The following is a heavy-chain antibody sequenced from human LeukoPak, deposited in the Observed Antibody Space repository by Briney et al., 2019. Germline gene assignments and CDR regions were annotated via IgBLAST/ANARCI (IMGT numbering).Heavy chain of an antibody. CDR2: INHSGST. Sequence: SETLSLTCTVSGGSISSSSYYWGWIRQPPGKGLEWIGEINHSGSTNYNPSLKSRVTISVDTSKNQFSLKLSSVTAADTAVYYCAREPTTVTMFDYWGQGTLVTVSS. J-gene: IGHJ4*02. CDR3: AREPTTVTMFDY. D-gene: IGHD4-17*01. V-gene: IGHV4-39*07. CDR1: GGSISSSSYY.